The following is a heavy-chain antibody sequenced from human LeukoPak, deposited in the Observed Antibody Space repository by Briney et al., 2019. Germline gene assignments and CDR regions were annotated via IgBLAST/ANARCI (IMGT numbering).Heavy chain of an antibody. J-gene: IGHJ4*02. CDR3: ARDRGVDSSGYYQLYYFDY. D-gene: IGHD3-22*01. CDR1: GFTFSSYS. CDR2: ISSSSSYI. Sequence: GGSLRLSCAASGFTFSSYSMTWVRQAPGKGLEWVSSISSSSSYIYYADSVKGRFTISRDNAKNSLYLQMNSLRAEDTAVYYCARDRGVDSSGYYQLYYFDYWGQGTLVTVSS. V-gene: IGHV3-21*01.